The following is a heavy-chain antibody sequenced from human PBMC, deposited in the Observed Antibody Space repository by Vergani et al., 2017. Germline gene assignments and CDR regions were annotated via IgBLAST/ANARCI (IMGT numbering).Heavy chain of an antibody. D-gene: IGHD2-2*01. CDR1: GGSISSSSYY. Sequence: QLQLQESGPGLVKPSETLSLTCTVSGGSISSSSYYWGWIRQPPGKGLEWIGEINHSGSTNYNPSLKSRVTRSVDTSKNQFSLKLSTVTAADTAVYYCARHRDCSSTSCYYYYYYMDVWGKGTTVTVSS. CDR2: INHSGST. J-gene: IGHJ6*03. CDR3: ARHRDCSSTSCYYYYYYMDV. V-gene: IGHV4-39*01.